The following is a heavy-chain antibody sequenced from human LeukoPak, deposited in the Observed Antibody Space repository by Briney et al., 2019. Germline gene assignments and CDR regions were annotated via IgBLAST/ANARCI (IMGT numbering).Heavy chain of an antibody. CDR2: IYYSGST. J-gene: IGHJ4*02. CDR3: ARPIPYYDILTGYYKGDYFDY. V-gene: IGHV4-39*01. D-gene: IGHD3-9*01. Sequence: PSETLSLTCTVSGGSISSSSYYWGWIRQPPGKGLEWIGSIYYSGSTYYNPSLESRVTISVDTSKNQFSLKLSSVTAADTAVYYCARPIPYYDILTGYYKGDYFDYWGQGTLVTVSS. CDR1: GGSISSSSYY.